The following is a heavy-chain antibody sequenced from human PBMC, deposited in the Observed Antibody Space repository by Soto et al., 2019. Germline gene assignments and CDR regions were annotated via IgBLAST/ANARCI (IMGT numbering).Heavy chain of an antibody. D-gene: IGHD3-16*01. CDR2: INPSGGST. V-gene: IGHV1-46*01. CDR1: GYTFTSYY. J-gene: IGHJ6*02. CDR3: ARDRGPHYYYYYGMDV. Sequence: GASVKVSCKASGYTFTSYYMHWVRQAPGQGLEWMGIINPSGGSTSYAQKFQGRVTMTRDTSTSTVYMELSSLRSEDTAVYYCARDRGPHYYYYYGMDVWGQGNTVTVSS.